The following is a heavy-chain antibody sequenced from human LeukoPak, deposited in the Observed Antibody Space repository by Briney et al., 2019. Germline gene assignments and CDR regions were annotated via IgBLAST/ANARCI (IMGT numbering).Heavy chain of an antibody. CDR3: ARVYYDFWSGYSNWFDP. J-gene: IGHJ5*02. CDR2: IYYSGST. Sequence: SETLSLTCTVSGGSISSYYWSWIRQPPGKGLEWIGYIYYSGSTNYNPSLKSRVTISVDTSKNQFSLKLSSVTAADTAVYYCARVYYDFWSGYSNWFDPWGQGTLVTVSP. V-gene: IGHV4-59*01. CDR1: GGSISSYY. D-gene: IGHD3-3*01.